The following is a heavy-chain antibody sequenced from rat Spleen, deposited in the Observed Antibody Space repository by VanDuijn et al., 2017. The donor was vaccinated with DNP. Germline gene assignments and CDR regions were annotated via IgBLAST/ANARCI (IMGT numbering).Heavy chain of an antibody. J-gene: IGHJ3*01. D-gene: IGHD4-3*01. Sequence: EVQLVESDGGLVQPGRSLKLSCGASGFTFSDYYMAWVRQAPTKGLEWVATISYDGNSIYYRDSVKGRFTISRNNAKSTLYLQMGSLRSEDTATYYCARWTLGVGFAYWGQGTLVTVSS. CDR1: GFTFSDYY. CDR2: ISYDGNSI. V-gene: IGHV5-29*01. CDR3: ARWTLGVGFAY.